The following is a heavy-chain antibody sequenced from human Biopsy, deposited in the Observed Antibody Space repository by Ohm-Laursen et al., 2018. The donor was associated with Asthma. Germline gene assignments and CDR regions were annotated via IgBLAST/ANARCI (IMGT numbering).Heavy chain of an antibody. V-gene: IGHV3-7*01. Sequence: SLRLSCSASGFTFGDYCMSRVRQVPGQGLEWVANIKHDESEKNHVDSLKGRFTISRDNAKNLLFLQMNSLRAEDTAVYYCARTFHFWSPYHAEHYQLWGQGTLVTVPS. J-gene: IGHJ1*01. CDR2: IKHDESEK. CDR1: GFTFGDYC. CDR3: ARTFHFWSPYHAEHYQL. D-gene: IGHD3-3*01.